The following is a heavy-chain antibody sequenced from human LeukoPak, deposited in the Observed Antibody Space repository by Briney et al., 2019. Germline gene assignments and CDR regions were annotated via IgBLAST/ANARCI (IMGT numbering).Heavy chain of an antibody. CDR3: AKEGEDGYSYFDY. D-gene: IGHD5-24*01. CDR2: ISGSGGST. J-gene: IGHJ4*02. V-gene: IGHV3-23*01. Sequence: GGSLRLSCAASGFTFSSYAMSWVRQAPGKGLEWVSAISGSGGSTYYADSVKGRFTISRDNSKNALYLQMNSLRAKDTAVYYCAKEGEDGYSYFDYWGQGTLVTVSS. CDR1: GFTFSSYA.